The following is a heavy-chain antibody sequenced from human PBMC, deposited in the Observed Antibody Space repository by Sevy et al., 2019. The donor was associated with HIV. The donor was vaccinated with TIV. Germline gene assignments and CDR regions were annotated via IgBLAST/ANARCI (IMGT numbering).Heavy chain of an antibody. D-gene: IGHD2-15*01. Sequence: GGSLRLSCAASGFTFSSYALHWVRQAPGKGLEWVAVISNDGRNQYYADSVKGRFTISRDNSQNTVYLQMNSLRAEDTAVYYCAREDIVLGEGNYYGMDVWGQGTTVTVSS. CDR2: ISNDGRNQ. V-gene: IGHV3-30*14. CDR1: GFTFSSYA. CDR3: AREDIVLGEGNYYGMDV. J-gene: IGHJ6*02.